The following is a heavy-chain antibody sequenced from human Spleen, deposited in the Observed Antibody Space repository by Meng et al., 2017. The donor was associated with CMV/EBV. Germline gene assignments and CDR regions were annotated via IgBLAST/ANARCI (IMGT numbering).Heavy chain of an antibody. CDR2: TYYRSKWYN. Sequence: LRLSCAISGDSVSSNSAAWNWIRQSPSRGLEWLGRTYYRSKWYNDYAVSVKSRVTINPDTSKNQFSLQLNSVTPEDTAVYYCARDRPKNPPPLCGMDVWGQGTAVTVSS. CDR3: ARDRPKNPPPLCGMDV. CDR1: GDSVSSNSAA. V-gene: IGHV6-1*01. J-gene: IGHJ6*02.